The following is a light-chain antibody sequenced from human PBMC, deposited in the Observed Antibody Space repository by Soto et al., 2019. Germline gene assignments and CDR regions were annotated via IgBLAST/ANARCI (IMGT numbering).Light chain of an antibody. V-gene: IGLV2-14*03. Sequence: QSALTQPASVSGSPGQSITISCTETNSDVDTYTYVSWYQQVPGKAPKLMIYDVIKRPSGVYSRFSGSKSGNTASLTISGLQAEDEADYYCSSYISRNLIFGGGTKLTVL. J-gene: IGLJ2*01. CDR3: SSYISRNLI. CDR1: NSDVDTYTY. CDR2: DVI.